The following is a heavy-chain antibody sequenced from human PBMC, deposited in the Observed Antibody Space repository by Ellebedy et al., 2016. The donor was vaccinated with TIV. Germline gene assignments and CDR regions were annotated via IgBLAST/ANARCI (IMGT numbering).Heavy chain of an antibody. D-gene: IGHD4-17*01. V-gene: IGHV3-23*01. Sequence: GGSLRLSXAASGFTFDSYAMNWVRQAPGKGLEWVSGITGGGSNTYYADSVRGRFTISRDNSRNSLFLQMNSLRAEDTAVYYCARAPRGTVTTWIDYWGQGTLVTVSS. CDR1: GFTFDSYA. CDR3: ARAPRGTVTTWIDY. CDR2: ITGGGSNT. J-gene: IGHJ4*02.